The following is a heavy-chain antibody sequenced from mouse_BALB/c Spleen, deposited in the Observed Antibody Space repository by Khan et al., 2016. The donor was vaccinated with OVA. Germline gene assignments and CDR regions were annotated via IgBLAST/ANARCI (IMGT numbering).Heavy chain of an antibody. CDR2: ISGGRTYT. D-gene: IGHD1-1*01. CDR1: GFTFNSYD. CDR3: VRHGGFGPYLGMDY. J-gene: IGHJ4*01. V-gene: IGHV5-9*02. Sequence: EVQGVESGGGLVKPGGSLKLSCAASGFTFNSYDMSWVHQTPEKRLEWVATISGGRTYTYYPDSVKGRFTISRDNARNTLYLQMNSLRSEDTALYYGVRHGGFGPYLGMDYWGQGSSVTVSS.